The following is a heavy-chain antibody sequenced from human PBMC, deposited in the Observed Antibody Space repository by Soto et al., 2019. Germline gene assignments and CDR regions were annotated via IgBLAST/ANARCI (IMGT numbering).Heavy chain of an antibody. CDR2: IRCSGGST. CDR3: ASQINRGDLTAAEPPNYYFDY. CDR1: GFTFSSYA. Sequence: GGSLRLSCAASGFTFSSYAMSWVRQAPGKGLEWVSAIRCSGGSTYYADSVKGRFTISRDNSKNTLYLQMNSLRAEDTAVYYCASQINRGDLTAAEPPNYYFDYRGQGALVPVYS. D-gene: IGHD6-13*01. V-gene: IGHV3-23*01. J-gene: IGHJ4*02.